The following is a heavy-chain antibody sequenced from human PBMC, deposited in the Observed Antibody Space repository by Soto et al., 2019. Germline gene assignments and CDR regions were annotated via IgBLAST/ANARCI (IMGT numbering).Heavy chain of an antibody. CDR1: GGSFSGYY. CDR3: ARGSRHYYDSSGRTYYYYYGMDV. Sequence: PSETLSLTCAVYGGSFSGYYWSWIRQPPGKWLEWIGEINHSGSTNYNPSLKSRVTISVDTSKNQFSLKLSSVTAADTAVYYCARGSRHYYDSSGRTYYYYYGMDVWGQGXTVTVSS. J-gene: IGHJ6*02. CDR2: INHSGST. D-gene: IGHD3-22*01. V-gene: IGHV4-34*01.